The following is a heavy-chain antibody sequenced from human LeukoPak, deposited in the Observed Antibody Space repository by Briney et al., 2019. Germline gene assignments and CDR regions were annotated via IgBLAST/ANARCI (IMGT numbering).Heavy chain of an antibody. Sequence: ASVKVSCKVSGYTLTELSLHWVRQAPGKGLEWMGGFDPEDGETIYAQKFQGRVTMTEDTSTDTAYMELSSLRSEDTAVYYCATLLQGDSSGYYFDYWGQGTLVTVSS. CDR1: GYTLTELS. J-gene: IGHJ4*02. V-gene: IGHV1-24*01. CDR2: FDPEDGET. CDR3: ATLLQGDSSGYYFDY. D-gene: IGHD3-22*01.